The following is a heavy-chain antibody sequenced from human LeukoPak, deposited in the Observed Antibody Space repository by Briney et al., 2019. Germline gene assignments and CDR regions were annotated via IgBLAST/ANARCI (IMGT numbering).Heavy chain of an antibody. Sequence: GGSLRLSCAASGFTFSSYSMNWVRQAPGKGLEWVSSISSSSSYIYYADSVKGRFTISRDNAKNTLYLQMNSLRAEDTAVYYCARGRAVAGNYYYMDVWGKGTTVIVSS. CDR1: GFTFSSYS. CDR3: ARGRAVAGNYYYMDV. V-gene: IGHV3-21*01. CDR2: ISSSSSYI. D-gene: IGHD6-19*01. J-gene: IGHJ6*03.